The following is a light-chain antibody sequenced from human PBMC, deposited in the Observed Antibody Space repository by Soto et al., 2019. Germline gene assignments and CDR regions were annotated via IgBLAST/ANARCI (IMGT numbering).Light chain of an antibody. CDR1: QSVSSN. Sequence: EIVMTQSPATLSVSPGERATLSCRASQSVSSNLAWYQQKPGQGPRLLIYGASSRATGIPDRFSGSGSGTDFTLTISRLEPEDFAVYYCQQYGTPPQTFGQGTKVDIK. CDR3: QQYGTPPQT. CDR2: GAS. V-gene: IGKV3-20*01. J-gene: IGKJ1*01.